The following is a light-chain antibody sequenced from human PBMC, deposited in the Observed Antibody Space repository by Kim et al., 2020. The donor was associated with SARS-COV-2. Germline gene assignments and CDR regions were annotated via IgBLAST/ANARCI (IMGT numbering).Light chain of an antibody. CDR3: QSYDTGLNDLVV. V-gene: IGLV1-40*01. CDR1: SSNIGADYD. Sequence: ITIYCTGSSSNIGADYDVHWYQKLPGAAPKLLIYGNTNRPSGVPDRFSASKSGTSASLAITGLQAEDEADYYCQSYDTGLNDLVVFGGGTQLTVL. CDR2: GNT. J-gene: IGLJ2*01.